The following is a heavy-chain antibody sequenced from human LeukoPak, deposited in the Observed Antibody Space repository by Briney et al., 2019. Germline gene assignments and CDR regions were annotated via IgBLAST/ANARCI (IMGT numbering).Heavy chain of an antibody. CDR2: FDPEDGKT. D-gene: IGHD3-9*01. CDR1: EDTRAELS. J-gene: IGHJ5*02. Sequence: ASVKVSCKVSEDTRAELSLHWVRQAPGKGLEWMGGFDPEDGKTIYAQKFQGRVTMTEDISSDTAYMELSSLRSEDTAVYYCATYPYDFLTGYRPLFGFDPWGQGTLVTVSS. CDR3: ATYPYDFLTGYRPLFGFDP. V-gene: IGHV1-24*01.